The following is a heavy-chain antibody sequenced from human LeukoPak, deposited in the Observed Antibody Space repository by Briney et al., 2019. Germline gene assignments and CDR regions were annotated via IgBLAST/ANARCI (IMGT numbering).Heavy chain of an antibody. V-gene: IGHV3-9*03. D-gene: IGHD1-7*01. CDR2: VNWNSNYV. Sequence: GGSLRLSCVASGFSFDDYSMHWVRQAPAKGLGWVSGVNWNSNYVGYAASVKARFPISRDNAKTSLYLQMNSLRADDMALYYCARAPIITGTEYYFVFCGHGTLVTASS. CDR3: ARAPIITGTEYYFVF. J-gene: IGHJ4*01. CDR1: GFSFDDYS.